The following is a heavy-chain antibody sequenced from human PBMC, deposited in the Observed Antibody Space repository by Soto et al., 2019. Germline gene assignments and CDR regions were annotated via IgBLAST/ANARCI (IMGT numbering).Heavy chain of an antibody. CDR3: ARQDAFDV. Sequence: ASVKVSCKASGYTFSSYGMHWVRQAPGQRPEWMGWINVGNGNTAYSQKFQGRVTITRDTTASTAYMELSSLTSEDTAVYYCARQDAFDVWGQGTMVTVSS. V-gene: IGHV1-3*01. J-gene: IGHJ3*01. CDR1: GYTFSSYG. CDR2: INVGNGNT.